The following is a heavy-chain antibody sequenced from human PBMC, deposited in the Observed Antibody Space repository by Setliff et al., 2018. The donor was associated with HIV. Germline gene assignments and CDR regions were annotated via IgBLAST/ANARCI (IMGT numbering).Heavy chain of an antibody. Sequence: TGGSLRLSCVASRFTFNDYWMSWVRQAPGKGLEWVANIDRDGSETNYVDSVKGRFTIFRDNAKSPMYLQMNSLRVEGTAIYYCARKFRPGHGVDVWGQGTTVTVSS. CDR3: ARKFRPGHGVDV. CDR1: RFTFNDYW. J-gene: IGHJ6*02. D-gene: IGHD3-10*01. CDR2: IDRDGSET. V-gene: IGHV3-7*01.